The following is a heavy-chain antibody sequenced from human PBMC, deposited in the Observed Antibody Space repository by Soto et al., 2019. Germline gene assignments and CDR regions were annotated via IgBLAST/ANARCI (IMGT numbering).Heavy chain of an antibody. CDR1: GGTFSSYA. CDR2: IIPIFGTA. CDR3: ASPGGGRNYYYYGMDV. J-gene: IGHJ6*02. V-gene: IGHV1-69*12. D-gene: IGHD1-1*01. Sequence: QVQLVQSGAEVKKPGSSVKFSCKASGGTFSSYAISWVRQAPGQGLEWMGGIIPIFGTANYAQKFQGRVTITADESTRTAYMELSSLRSEDTAVYYCASPGGGRNYYYYGMDVWGQGTTVTVSS.